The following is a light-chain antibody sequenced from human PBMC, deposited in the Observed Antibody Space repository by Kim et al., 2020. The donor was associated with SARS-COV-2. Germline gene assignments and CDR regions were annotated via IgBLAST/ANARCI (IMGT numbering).Light chain of an antibody. CDR2: LAS. CDR3: MQARQTPPWT. CDR1: QSLLHSNGYNY. V-gene: IGKV2-28*01. J-gene: IGKJ1*01. Sequence: DIVMTQSPLSLPVTPGEPASISCRSSQSLLHSNGYNYLDWYLQKPGQSPLLLIYLASNRASGVPDRFSGSGSGTDFTLKISRVEAEDVGLYYCMQARQTPPWTFGPGTKVDIK.